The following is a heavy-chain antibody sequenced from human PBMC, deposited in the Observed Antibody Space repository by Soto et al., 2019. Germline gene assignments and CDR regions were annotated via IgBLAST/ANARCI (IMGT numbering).Heavy chain of an antibody. D-gene: IGHD3-16*01. J-gene: IGHJ6*02. Sequence: QVQLQESGPGLVKPSQTLSLTCTVSGGSISSGDYYWSWIRQPPGKGLEWIGYIYYSGSTYYNPSLKSRVTISVDTSKNQFSLKLSSVTAADTAVYYCARDLRPFFYYYYGMDVWGQGTTVTVSS. V-gene: IGHV4-30-4*01. CDR3: ARDLRPFFYYYYGMDV. CDR2: IYYSGST. CDR1: GGSISSGDYY.